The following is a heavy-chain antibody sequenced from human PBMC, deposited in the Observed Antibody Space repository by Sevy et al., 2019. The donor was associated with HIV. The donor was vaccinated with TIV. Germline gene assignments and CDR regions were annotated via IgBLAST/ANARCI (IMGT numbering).Heavy chain of an antibody. V-gene: IGHV4-30-4*01. J-gene: IGHJ4*02. CDR1: GRSFTSSDSY. Sequence: SESLSLTCTVSGRSFTSSDSYWSWIRQPPGEGLEWIGYIHYTGGTYYNPFLKSRVAMSVDTSEKQFSLKLSFLTAADTAVYYCASKRGYNDGPFDYWGQGNLVTVSS. D-gene: IGHD5-12*01. CDR2: IHYTGGT. CDR3: ASKRGYNDGPFDY.